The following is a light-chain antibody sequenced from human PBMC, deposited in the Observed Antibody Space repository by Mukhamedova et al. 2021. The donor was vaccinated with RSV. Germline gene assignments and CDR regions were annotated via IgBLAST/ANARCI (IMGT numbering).Light chain of an antibody. CDR2: GSI. V-gene: IGLV1-40*01. J-gene: IGLJ2*01. Sequence: VTISCTGSSSNIGAGYDVHWYLQLPGTAPKLLIYGSINRPSGVPDRFSGSKSGTSASLAITGLQAEDEADYYCQSYDSSLSVVFG. CDR1: SSNIGAGYD. CDR3: QSYDSSLSVV.